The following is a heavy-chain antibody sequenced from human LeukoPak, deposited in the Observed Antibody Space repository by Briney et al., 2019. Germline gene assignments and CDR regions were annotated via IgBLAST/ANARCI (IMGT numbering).Heavy chain of an antibody. V-gene: IGHV4-34*01. CDR2: INHSGST. CDR3: ARGPDSGADY. D-gene: IGHD1-26*01. Sequence: PSETLSPTCAVYGGSFSGYYWSWIPQPPGKGLEWIGEINHSGSTNYNPSLKSRVTISVDTSKNQFSLKLSSVTAADTAVYYCARGPDSGADYWGQGTLVTVSS. J-gene: IGHJ4*02. CDR1: GGSFSGYY.